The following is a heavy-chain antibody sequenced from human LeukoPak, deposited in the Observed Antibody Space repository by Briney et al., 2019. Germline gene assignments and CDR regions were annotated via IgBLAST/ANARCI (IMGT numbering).Heavy chain of an antibody. CDR1: GFTFDDYA. V-gene: IGHV3-9*01. Sequence: GGSLRLSCAASGFTFDDYAMHWVRQAPGKGLEWVSGISWNSGSIGYADSVKGRFTISRDNAKNSLYLQMNSLRAEDTALYYCAKDTADDDAFDIWGQGTMVTVSS. J-gene: IGHJ3*02. CDR3: AKDTADDDAFDI. CDR2: ISWNSGSI. D-gene: IGHD2-2*01.